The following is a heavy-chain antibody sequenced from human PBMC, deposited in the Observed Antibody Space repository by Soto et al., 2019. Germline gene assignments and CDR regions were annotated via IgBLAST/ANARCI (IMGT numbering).Heavy chain of an antibody. D-gene: IGHD3-10*01. CDR3: ARDLEFRDGNISHLDY. J-gene: IGHJ4*02. CDR1: GGTFRNHV. CDR2: IIPIIGTP. V-gene: IGHV1-69*13. Sequence: ASVKVSCKASGGTFRNHVFNWVRQAPGQGLEWMGGIIPIIGTPSYAQKFQCRVTITADASTNTVYLDASSLRSQDTAAYYCARDLEFRDGNISHLDYWGQGTMVTVSS.